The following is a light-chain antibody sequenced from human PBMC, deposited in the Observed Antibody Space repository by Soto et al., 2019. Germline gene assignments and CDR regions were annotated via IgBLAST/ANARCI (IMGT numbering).Light chain of an antibody. J-gene: IGKJ2*01. CDR1: QSVSSSY. Sequence: EIVLTQSPGTLSLSPGERATLSCRASQSVSSSYLAWYQQKPGQAPRLLIYGASSRATGIPDRFSGSRSGTDFTLTISRLEPEDFAVYYCQQYGSSRLTFGQGTKLEIK. CDR2: GAS. V-gene: IGKV3-20*01. CDR3: QQYGSSRLT.